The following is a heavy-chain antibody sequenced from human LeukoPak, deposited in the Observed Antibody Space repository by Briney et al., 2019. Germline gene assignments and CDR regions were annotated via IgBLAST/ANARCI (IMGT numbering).Heavy chain of an antibody. D-gene: IGHD3-3*01. J-gene: IGHJ3*02. CDR1: GFTFDDYA. Sequence: GGSLRLSCAASGFTFDDYAMHWVRHAPGKGLEWVSGISWNSGSIVYADSVKGRFTISRDNAKNSLYLQMNSLRAEDMALYYCAKVSSFGVDDAFDIWGQGTMVTVSS. CDR2: ISWNSGSI. CDR3: AKVSSFGVDDAFDI. V-gene: IGHV3-9*03.